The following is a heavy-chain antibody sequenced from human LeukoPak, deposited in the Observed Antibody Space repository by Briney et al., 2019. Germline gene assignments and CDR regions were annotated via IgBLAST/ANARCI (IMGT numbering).Heavy chain of an antibody. CDR2: ISHSGSP. J-gene: IGHJ4*02. Sequence: SETLSLTCTVSGYSISSGYYWGWFRQTPGRGLEWIASISHSGSPYYNPSLKSRVTISEDLSRNVFSLTLNSVTAADAAVYYCAREARENIAIGVDWGQGALVTVSS. CDR3: AREARENIAIGVD. V-gene: IGHV4-38-2*02. CDR1: GYSISSGYY. D-gene: IGHD3-16*02.